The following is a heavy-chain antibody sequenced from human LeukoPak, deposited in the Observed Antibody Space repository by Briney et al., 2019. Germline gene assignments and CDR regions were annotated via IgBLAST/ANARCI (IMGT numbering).Heavy chain of an antibody. Sequence: SETLSLTCTVSGASISSYYWSWIRQPAGKTLEWIGRIYISGSTNYNPSLESRVTMSLDTSKNQFSPKLNSVTAADTAVYYCAREPLAFDYWGQGTLVTVSS. CDR2: IYISGST. CDR3: AREPLAFDY. CDR1: GASISSYY. V-gene: IGHV4-4*07. J-gene: IGHJ4*02.